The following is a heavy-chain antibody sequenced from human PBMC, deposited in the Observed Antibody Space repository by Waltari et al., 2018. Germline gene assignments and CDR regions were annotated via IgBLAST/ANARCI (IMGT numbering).Heavy chain of an antibody. Sequence: QVQLQESGPGLVRPSETLSLTCTVSGGSISSYSWSWIRQPAGKGLEWIGRIYTSGSTYYNPSLKSRVTMSVATSKNQFSLKLSSVTAADTAVYYCAREEQQLVLFGDWGQGTLVTVSS. J-gene: IGHJ4*02. CDR3: AREEQQLVLFGD. CDR1: GGSISSYS. D-gene: IGHD6-13*01. CDR2: IYTSGST. V-gene: IGHV4-4*07.